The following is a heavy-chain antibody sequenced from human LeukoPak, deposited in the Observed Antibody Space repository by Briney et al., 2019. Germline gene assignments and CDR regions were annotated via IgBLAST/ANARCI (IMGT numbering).Heavy chain of an antibody. Sequence: PGGSLRLSCAASGFTFSSYNFNWVRQAPGKGLEWVSSINSRSTSIYYADSVKGRFTISRDNSKNTLYLQMNSLRAEDTAVYYCARGAPAYCGGDCSFWFDPWGQGTLVTVSS. V-gene: IGHV3-21*01. CDR1: GFTFSSYN. J-gene: IGHJ5*02. CDR3: ARGAPAYCGGDCSFWFDP. D-gene: IGHD2-21*02. CDR2: INSRSTSI.